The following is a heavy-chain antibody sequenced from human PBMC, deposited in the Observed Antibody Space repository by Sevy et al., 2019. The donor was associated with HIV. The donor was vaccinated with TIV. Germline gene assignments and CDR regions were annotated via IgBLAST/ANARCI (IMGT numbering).Heavy chain of an antibody. CDR3: ASTGNMILAFDI. CDR1: GGSISSSSYY. V-gene: IGHV4-39*01. CDR2: IYYSGST. Sequence: SETLSLTCTVSGGSISSSSYYWGWIRQPPGKGLEWIGSIYYSGSTYYNPSLKSRVTISVDQSKNQFSLKLSSVTAADTAVYYCASTGNMILAFDIWGQGTMVTVSS. D-gene: IGHD3-16*01. J-gene: IGHJ3*02.